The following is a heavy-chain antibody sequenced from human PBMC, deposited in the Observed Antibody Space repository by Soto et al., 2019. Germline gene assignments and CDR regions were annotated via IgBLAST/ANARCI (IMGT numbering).Heavy chain of an antibody. Sequence: QVQLVQTGAEVKKPGSSVKVSCKASGGTFSSYAISWVRQAPGQGLEWMGGIIPIFGTANYAQKFQGRVTITADKSTSTAYMELSSQRSEDTAVYYCARAGDYYDSSGIDYWGQGTLVTVSS. D-gene: IGHD3-22*01. J-gene: IGHJ4*02. CDR3: ARAGDYYDSSGIDY. CDR1: GGTFSSYA. CDR2: IIPIFGTA. V-gene: IGHV1-69*06.